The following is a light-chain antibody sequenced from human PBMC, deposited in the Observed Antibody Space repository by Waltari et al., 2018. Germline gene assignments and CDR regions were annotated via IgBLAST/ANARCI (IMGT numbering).Light chain of an antibody. CDR1: QSVSRAF. CDR3: QHYVRLPAT. CDR2: GAS. V-gene: IGKV3-20*01. J-gene: IGKJ1*01. Sequence: EIVLTQSPGTLSLSPGERATLPCRASQSVSRAFAWYQQKPGQAPRLLIYGASSRATGISDRFSGSGSGTDFSLTISRLEPEDFAVYYCQHYVRLPATFGQGTKVEIK.